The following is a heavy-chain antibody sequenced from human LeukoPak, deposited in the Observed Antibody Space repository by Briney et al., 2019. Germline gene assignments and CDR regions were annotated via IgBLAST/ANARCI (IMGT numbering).Heavy chain of an antibody. V-gene: IGHV4-59*08. CDR2: IYNSGTT. CDR3: ARHILTAGSIE. CDR1: SGPISGYY. Sequence: SETLSLTCTVFSGPISGYYWSWIRQPPGKGLEWIAYIYNSGTTKYNPSLKSRVTMSMDTSKRQFSLRLSSVTAADTAVYYRARHILTAGSIEWGQGALVTVSS. D-gene: IGHD2-15*01. J-gene: IGHJ4*02.